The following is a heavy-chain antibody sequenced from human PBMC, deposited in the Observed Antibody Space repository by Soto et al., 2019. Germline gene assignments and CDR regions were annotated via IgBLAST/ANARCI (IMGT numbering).Heavy chain of an antibody. V-gene: IGHV4-59*08. D-gene: IGHD3-3*01. CDR3: ARNYFFDY. J-gene: IGHJ4*02. CDR2: IYYSGST. Sequence: SETLSLTCTVSGGSISSYYWSWIRQPPGKGLEWIGYIYYSGSTNYNPSLKSRVTISVDTSKNQFSLKLSSVTAPDTAVYYCARNYFFDYSGQGTLVTVSS. CDR1: GGSISSYY.